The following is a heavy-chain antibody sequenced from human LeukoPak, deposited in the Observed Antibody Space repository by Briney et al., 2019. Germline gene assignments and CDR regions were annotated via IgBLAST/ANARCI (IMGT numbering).Heavy chain of an antibody. CDR3: ATGDTAMVTPSFDY. CDR1: GYTLTELS. Sequence: ASVNVSFKVSGYTLTELSMHWVRQAPGKGLEWLGGFDPEDGETIYAQKFQGRVTMTEDTSTDTAYMELSSLRSEDTAVYYCATGDTAMVTPSFDYWGQGTLVTVSS. J-gene: IGHJ4*02. CDR2: FDPEDGET. V-gene: IGHV1-24*01. D-gene: IGHD5-18*01.